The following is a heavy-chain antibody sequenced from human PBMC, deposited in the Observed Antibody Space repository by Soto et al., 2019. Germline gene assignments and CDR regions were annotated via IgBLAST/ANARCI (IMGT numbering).Heavy chain of an antibody. V-gene: IGHV4-34*01. J-gene: IGHJ5*02. D-gene: IGHD3-10*01. CDR3: ARAWVNYYGSGSYYRVNGNSRRTNWFDP. CDR2: INHSGST. CDR1: GGSFSGYY. Sequence: TSETLSLTCAVYGGSFSGYYWSWIRQPPGKGLEWIGEINHSGSTNYNPSLKSRVTISVDTSKNQFSLKLSSVTAADTAVYYCARAWVNYYGSGSYYRVNGNSRRTNWFDPWGQGTLVTVSS.